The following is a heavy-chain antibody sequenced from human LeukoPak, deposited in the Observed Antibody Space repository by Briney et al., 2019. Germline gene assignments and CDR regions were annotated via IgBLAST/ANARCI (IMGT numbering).Heavy chain of an antibody. CDR1: GGSTSSGGYY. J-gene: IGHJ4*02. CDR3: ARTPYSSGWYYFDY. Sequence: SETLSLTCTVSGGSTSSGGYYWSWIRQHPGEGLEWIGYISYSGSTYYNPSLKSRVTISVDTSESQFSLNLSSVTAADTAVYYCARTPYSSGWYYFDYWGQGTLVTVSS. CDR2: ISYSGST. D-gene: IGHD6-13*01. V-gene: IGHV4-31*03.